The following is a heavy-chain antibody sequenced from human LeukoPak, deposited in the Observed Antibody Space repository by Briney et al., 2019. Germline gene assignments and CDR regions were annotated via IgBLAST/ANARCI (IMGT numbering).Heavy chain of an antibody. D-gene: IGHD3-3*01. V-gene: IGHV1-8*03. J-gene: IGHJ6*03. CDR3: ARGSQNTIFGVVIRRYYYYYYYMDV. Sequence: ASVKVSCKASGYTFTSYDINWVRQATGQGLEWMGWMNPNSGNTGYAQKFQGRVTITRNTSISTAYMELSSLRSEDTAVYYCARGSQNTIFGVVIRRYYYYYYYMDVWGKGTTVTVSS. CDR1: GYTFTSYD. CDR2: MNPNSGNT.